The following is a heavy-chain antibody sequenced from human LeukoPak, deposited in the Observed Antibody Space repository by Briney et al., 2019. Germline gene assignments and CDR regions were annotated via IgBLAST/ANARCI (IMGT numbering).Heavy chain of an antibody. CDR3: AKTLFYGDPLYYYYMDV. Sequence: PGGSLRLSCAASGFTFSSYGMHWVRQAPGKGLEWVAVISYDGSNKYYADSVKGRFTISRDNSKNTLYLQMNSLRAEDTAVYYCAKTLFYGDPLYYYYMDVWGKGTTVTVSS. V-gene: IGHV3-30*18. J-gene: IGHJ6*03. D-gene: IGHD4-17*01. CDR2: ISYDGSNK. CDR1: GFTFSSYG.